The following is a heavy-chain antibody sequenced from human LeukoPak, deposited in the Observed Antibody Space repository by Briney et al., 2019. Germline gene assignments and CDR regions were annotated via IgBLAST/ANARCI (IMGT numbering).Heavy chain of an antibody. CDR1: GFTFNTYE. CDR2: IGSGGRKI. V-gene: IGHV3-48*03. CDR3: ARVGYYYGLDF. J-gene: IGHJ3*01. D-gene: IGHD5-12*01. Sequence: GGSLGLSCAASGFTFNTYEMSWVRQAPGKGLEWVSSIGSGGRKISYADSVKGRFTVSRDNAKTSLFLQVNSLGPEDTATYYCARVGYYYGLDFWGQGTMITVSS.